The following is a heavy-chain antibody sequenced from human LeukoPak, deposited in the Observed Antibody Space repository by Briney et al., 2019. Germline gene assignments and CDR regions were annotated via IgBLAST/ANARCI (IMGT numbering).Heavy chain of an antibody. CDR2: ISWNSGSI. CDR3: AKGPYSSGWSDWFDP. J-gene: IGHJ5*02. D-gene: IGHD6-19*01. V-gene: IGHV3-9*01. Sequence: GGSLRLSCAASGFTFSDYGIHWVRQAPGKGLEWVSGISWNSGSIGYADSVKGRFTISRDNAKNSLYLQMNSLRAEDTALYYCAKGPYSSGWSDWFDPWGQGTLVTVSS. CDR1: GFTFSDYG.